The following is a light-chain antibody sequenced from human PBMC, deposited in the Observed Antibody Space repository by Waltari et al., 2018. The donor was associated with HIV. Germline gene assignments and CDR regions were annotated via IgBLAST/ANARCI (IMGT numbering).Light chain of an antibody. CDR3: QSYDSSNQGV. V-gene: IGLV6-57*01. CDR1: SGSLATNY. CDR2: EDN. J-gene: IGLJ3*02. Sequence: NFMLTQPHSLSESPGKTVTLSCTRTSGSLATNYVLWSQQRPGSSPTTVIYEDNQRPSGVPDRFSGSIDSSSNSASLTISGLKTEDEADYYCQSYDSSNQGVFGGGTKLTVL.